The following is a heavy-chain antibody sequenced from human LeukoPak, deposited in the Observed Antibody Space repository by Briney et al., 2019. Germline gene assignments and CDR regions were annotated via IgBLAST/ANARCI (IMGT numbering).Heavy chain of an antibody. CDR2: IKQDGSEK. J-gene: IGHJ4*02. CDR3: ARGEVVAGNDR. CDR1: GFTFSNAW. V-gene: IGHV3-7*01. D-gene: IGHD6-19*01. Sequence: GGSLRLSCAASGFTFSNAWMSWVRQAPGKGLEWVANIKQDGSEKYYVDSVKGRFTISRGNAKKTLYLQMNSLSGEDTAMYCCARGEVVAGNDRWGQGALVTVSS.